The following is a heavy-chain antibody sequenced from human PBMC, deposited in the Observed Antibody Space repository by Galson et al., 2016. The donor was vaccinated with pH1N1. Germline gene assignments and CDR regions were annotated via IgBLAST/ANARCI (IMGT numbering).Heavy chain of an antibody. Sequence: SLRLSCAASGFTLDTYSMNWVRQVPGKGLEWVAYISGTSLSLYYADTVKGRFSISRDNAKKALYLQMTSLRPEDTAVYYCARGCPKCPPFFYYMDVWGKGTTVIVSS. CDR3: ARGCPKCPPFFYYMDV. J-gene: IGHJ6*04. V-gene: IGHV3-48*04. CDR1: GFTLDTYS. CDR2: ISGTSLSL. D-gene: IGHD2/OR15-2a*01.